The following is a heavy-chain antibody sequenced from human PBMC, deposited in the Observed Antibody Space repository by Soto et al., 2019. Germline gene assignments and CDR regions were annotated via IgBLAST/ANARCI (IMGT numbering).Heavy chain of an antibody. J-gene: IGHJ3*02. CDR3: ARDLIAVAGDAFDI. D-gene: IGHD6-19*01. V-gene: IGHV1-18*01. CDR1: GYTFTSYG. CDR2: ISAYNGNT. Sequence: ASVKVSCKASGYTFTSYGISWVRQAPGQGLEWMGWISAYNGNTNYAQKLQGRVTMTTDTSTGTAYMELRSLRSDDTAVYYCARDLIAVAGDAFDIWGQGTMVTVSS.